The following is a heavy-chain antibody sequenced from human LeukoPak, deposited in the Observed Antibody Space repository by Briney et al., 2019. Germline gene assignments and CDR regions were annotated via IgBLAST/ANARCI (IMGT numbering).Heavy chain of an antibody. CDR3: AKGTIVRGDFDY. CDR2: ISTRSGGT. V-gene: IGHV3-23*01. J-gene: IGHJ4*02. CDR1: GFTFSSYA. Sequence: GGSLRLSCAASGFTFSSYAMTWVRQAPGKGLEWVSAISTRSGGTYYADSVKGRFTISRDNAENTLYLQMNILRAEDTAVYYCAKGTIVRGDFDYWGQGTLVTVSS. D-gene: IGHD3-10*01.